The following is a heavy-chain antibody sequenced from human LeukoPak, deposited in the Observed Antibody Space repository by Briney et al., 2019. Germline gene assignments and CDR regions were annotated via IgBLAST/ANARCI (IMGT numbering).Heavy chain of an antibody. CDR1: GFTVSSNY. Sequence: PGGSLRLSCAASGFTVSSNYMSWVRQAPGKGLEWVSVIYSGGSTYYADAVKGRVTISRDNSKNTLYLQMNSLRAEDTAVYYCARDRSDILTGYYISDYWGQGTLVTVSS. CDR2: IYSGGST. V-gene: IGHV3-66*01. D-gene: IGHD3-9*01. J-gene: IGHJ4*02. CDR3: ARDRSDILTGYYISDY.